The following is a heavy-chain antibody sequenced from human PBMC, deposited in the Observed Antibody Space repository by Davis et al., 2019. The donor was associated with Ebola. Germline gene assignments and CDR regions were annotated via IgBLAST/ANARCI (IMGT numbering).Heavy chain of an antibody. V-gene: IGHV6-1*01. CDR2: TYYRSKWFV. CDR3: ARDPPYDQGYDY. CDR1: GDSLSSNTAA. Sequence: SQTLSLTCAIPGDSLSSNTAAWNWIRQSPSRGLECLTRTYYRSKWFVDYAVSVKSRRTINPATSKNKFPLQLTSVTPEDTAVYYCARDPPYDQGYDYWGQGTLVTVSS. J-gene: IGHJ4*02. D-gene: IGHD3-22*01.